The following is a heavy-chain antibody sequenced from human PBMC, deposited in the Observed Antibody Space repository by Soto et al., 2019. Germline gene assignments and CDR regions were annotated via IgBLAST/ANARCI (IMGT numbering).Heavy chain of an antibody. CDR1: GGSISHFY. D-gene: IGHD2-15*01. J-gene: IGHJ3*02. CDR2: IYDSGST. V-gene: IGHV4-59*08. Sequence: SETLSLTCTVSGGSISHFYWSWIRQSPGKGLEWLGYIYDSGSTSYNPSLKSRVTMSMDTSKTQFSLKLTSVTAADTAVYYCARPSPRYCSGGSCLEFPDAFEIWGQGTMVTVSS. CDR3: ARPSPRYCSGGSCLEFPDAFEI.